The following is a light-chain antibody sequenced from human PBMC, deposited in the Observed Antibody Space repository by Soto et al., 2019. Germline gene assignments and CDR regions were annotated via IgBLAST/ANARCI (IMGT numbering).Light chain of an antibody. CDR2: DII. J-gene: IGLJ1*01. V-gene: IGLV2-11*01. CDR1: SSDVGGYNY. CDR3: FSYADSNTVAV. Sequence: QSALTQPRSVSGSPGQSVTISCTGTSSDVGGYNYVSWYQQHPGKAPKLMIYDIIKRPSGVPDRFSGSKSGNTDSLTISGLQDEDDADYYCFSYADSNTVAVFGTGTKVTVL.